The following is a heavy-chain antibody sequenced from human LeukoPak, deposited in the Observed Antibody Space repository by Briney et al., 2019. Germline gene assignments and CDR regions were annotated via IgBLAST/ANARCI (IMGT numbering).Heavy chain of an antibody. V-gene: IGHV3-48*01. CDR2: ISSSSSTI. J-gene: IGHJ3*02. CDR3: ARVRSGYYHDAFDI. CDR1: GFTFSSYS. Sequence: GGSLRLSCAASGFTFSSYSMNWVRQAPGKGLEWVSYISSSSSTIYYADSVKGRFTISRDNAKNSLHLQMNSLRVEDMAVYYCARVRSGYYHDAFDIWGQGTMVTVSS. D-gene: IGHD3-22*01.